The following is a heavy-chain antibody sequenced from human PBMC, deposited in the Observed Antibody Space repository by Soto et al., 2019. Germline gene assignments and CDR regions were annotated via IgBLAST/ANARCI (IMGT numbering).Heavy chain of an antibody. Sequence: VQLVQSGAEVKKPGSSVIVSCKASGGTFDNYAIGWVRQAPGQGLEWMGGIIPIIGTPSYAQRFQGRVTFIADKSTRTAYMELRSLRSEDTAVYYCAREKNIVVLPLLSLDFWGQGTQVIVSS. CDR2: IIPIIGTP. V-gene: IGHV1-69*06. D-gene: IGHD2-21*01. J-gene: IGHJ4*02. CDR3: AREKNIVVLPLLSLDF. CDR1: GGTFDNYA.